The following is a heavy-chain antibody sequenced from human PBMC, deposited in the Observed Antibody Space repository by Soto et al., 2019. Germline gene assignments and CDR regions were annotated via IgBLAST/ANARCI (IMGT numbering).Heavy chain of an antibody. Sequence: QVQLVQSGAEVTKPGASVTISCKASGYNFTTYYFHWVRQAPGHGFESIGIIRPDGRSPIYAQNFQNRVSITRDTSTSTVYLQLSSLRTEDTAVYFCARGSGYCTTKTRYFFAFHLWGQGTLVTVSS. V-gene: IGHV1-46*01. D-gene: IGHD3-22*01. CDR2: IRPDGRSP. CDR1: GYNFTTYY. J-gene: IGHJ5*02. CDR3: ARGSGYCTTKTRYFFAFHL.